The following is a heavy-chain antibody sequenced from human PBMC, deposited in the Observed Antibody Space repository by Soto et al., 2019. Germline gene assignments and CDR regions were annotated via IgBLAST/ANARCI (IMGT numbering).Heavy chain of an antibody. CDR2: ISYDGDNQ. V-gene: IGHV3-30-3*01. CDR1: GFTFSSYA. Sequence: QVQLVESGGGVVQPGKSLRLSCAASGFTFSSYAMQWVRQAPGKGLEWVAVISYDGDNQYYADSVKGRFIVSRDNSKNTLHLQMNSLRVEDTAVYYCARSVGHDHGDYCYFDFWGQGALVTVSS. D-gene: IGHD4-17*01. CDR3: ARSVGHDHGDYCYFDF. J-gene: IGHJ4*02.